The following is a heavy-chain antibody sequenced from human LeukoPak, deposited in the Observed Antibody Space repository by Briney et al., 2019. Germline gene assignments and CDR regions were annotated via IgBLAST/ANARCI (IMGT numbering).Heavy chain of an antibody. J-gene: IGHJ6*03. CDR2: ISYDGSNK. V-gene: IGHV3-30*01. Sequence: PGRSLRLSCAASGFTFSSYAMHWVRQAPGKGLEWVAVISYDGSNKYYADSVKGRFTISRDNSKNTLYLQMNSLRAEDTAVYYCARDYYDSSGYYYESHYYYYMDVWGKGTTVTVSS. CDR3: ARDYYDSSGYYYESHYYYYMDV. CDR1: GFTFSSYA. D-gene: IGHD3-22*01.